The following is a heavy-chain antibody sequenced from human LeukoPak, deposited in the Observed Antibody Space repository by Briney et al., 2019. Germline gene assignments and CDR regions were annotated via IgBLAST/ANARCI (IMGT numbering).Heavy chain of an antibody. V-gene: IGHV3-30-3*01. CDR3: ARDLMVRGVIFHAFDI. J-gene: IGHJ3*02. D-gene: IGHD3-10*01. Sequence: GGSLRLSCAASGFTFSSYAMHWVRQAPGKGLEWVAVISYDGSNKYYADSVKGRFIISRDNSKNTLYLRMNSLRAEDTAVYYCARDLMVRGVIFHAFDIWGQGTMVTVSS. CDR2: ISYDGSNK. CDR1: GFTFSSYA.